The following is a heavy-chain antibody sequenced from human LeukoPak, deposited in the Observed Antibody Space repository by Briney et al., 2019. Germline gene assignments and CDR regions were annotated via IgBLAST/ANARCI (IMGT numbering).Heavy chain of an antibody. V-gene: IGHV3-73*01. CDR1: GFTFSGSA. D-gene: IGHD6-6*01. CDR2: IRSKANSYAT. J-gene: IGHJ4*02. CDR3: TWNPIAAAPL. Sequence: GGSLRLSCAASGFTFSGSAMHWVRQASGKGLEWVGRIRSKANSYATAYAASVKGRFTISRDDSKNTAYLQMNSLKTEDTAVYYCTWNPIAAAPLWGQGTLVTVSS.